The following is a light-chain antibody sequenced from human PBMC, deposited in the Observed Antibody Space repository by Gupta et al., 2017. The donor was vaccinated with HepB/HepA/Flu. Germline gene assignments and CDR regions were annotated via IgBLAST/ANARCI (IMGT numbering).Light chain of an antibody. Sequence: DIQVTPSPSSLSPSVGDRVTITCRGSQSISSYLNWYQQRPGQAPKLLIYDVSNLQSGVPERFSGSGSGTDFTLTISSLQPEDFATYYCQQSNSTPPYTFGQGTKLEIK. CDR2: DVS. V-gene: IGKV1-39*01. J-gene: IGKJ2*01. CDR3: QQSNSTPPYT. CDR1: QSISSY.